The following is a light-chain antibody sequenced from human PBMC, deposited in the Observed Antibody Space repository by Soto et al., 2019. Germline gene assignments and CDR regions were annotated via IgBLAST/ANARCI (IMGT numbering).Light chain of an antibody. Sequence: QSALTQPASVSGSPGQSITISCTGTSSDVGGYNYVSWYQQHPGKAPKLMIYDVSNRPSGISNRFSGSKSVNTASLTISGLQAEDEADYYCSSYTSSDTVVFGGGTKSPS. J-gene: IGLJ2*01. CDR3: SSYTSSDTVV. V-gene: IGLV2-14*01. CDR1: SSDVGGYNY. CDR2: DVS.